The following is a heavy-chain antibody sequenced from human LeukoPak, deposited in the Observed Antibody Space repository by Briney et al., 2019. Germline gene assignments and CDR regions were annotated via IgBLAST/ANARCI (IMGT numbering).Heavy chain of an antibody. CDR2: IKQDGSEK. CDR1: RFTFSSFA. J-gene: IGHJ4*02. D-gene: IGHD3-16*02. Sequence: GGSLRLSCAASRFTFSSFAMSWVRQAPGKGLEWVANIKQDGSEKYYVDSVKGRFTISRDNAKNSLYLQMNSLRAEDTAVYYCARPLRLGELSSFDYWGQGTLVTVSS. CDR3: ARPLRLGELSSFDY. V-gene: IGHV3-7*01.